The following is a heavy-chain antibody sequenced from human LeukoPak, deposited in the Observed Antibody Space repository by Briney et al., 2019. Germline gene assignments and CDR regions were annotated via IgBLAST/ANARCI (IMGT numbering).Heavy chain of an antibody. CDR1: GGSISSSSYY. D-gene: IGHD3-3*01. CDR3: ARRTRAWSGYYGGFDY. V-gene: IGHV4-39*01. J-gene: IGHJ4*02. CDR2: IYYSGST. Sequence: SETLSLTCTVSGGSISSSSYYWGWIRQPPGKGLEWIGSIYYSGSTYYNPSLKSRVTISVDTSKNQFSLKLSPVTAADTAVYYCARRTRAWSGYYGGFDYWGQGTLVTVSS.